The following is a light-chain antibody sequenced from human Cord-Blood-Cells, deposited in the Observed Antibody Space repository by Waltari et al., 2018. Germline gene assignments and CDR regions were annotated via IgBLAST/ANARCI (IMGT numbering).Light chain of an antibody. Sequence: QSALTQPRSVSGSPGQSVTIPCTGTSSDVGGYNYVSWYQQHPGKAPKLMIYDVSKRPSGVPDRFSDSKSGNTASLTISGLQAEDEADYYCCSYAGSYTFVFGGGTKLTVL. CDR1: SSDVGGYNY. CDR3: CSYAGSYTFV. V-gene: IGLV2-11*01. J-gene: IGLJ2*01. CDR2: DVS.